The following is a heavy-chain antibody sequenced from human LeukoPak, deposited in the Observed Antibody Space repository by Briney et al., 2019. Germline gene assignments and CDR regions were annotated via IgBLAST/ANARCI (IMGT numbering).Heavy chain of an antibody. CDR1: GFTFSSYG. J-gene: IGHJ4*02. CDR3: ARDDSSSEFDY. V-gene: IGHV3-33*01. D-gene: IGHD6-6*01. Sequence: GSLRLSCAASGFTFSSYGMHWVRQAPGKGLEWVAVIWYDGSNKYYADSVKGRFTISRDNSKNTLYLQMNSLRAEDTAVYYCARDDSSSEFDYWGQGTLVTVSS. CDR2: IWYDGSNK.